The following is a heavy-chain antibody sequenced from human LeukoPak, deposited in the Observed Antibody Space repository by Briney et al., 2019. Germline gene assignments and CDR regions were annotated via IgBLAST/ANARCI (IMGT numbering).Heavy chain of an antibody. J-gene: IGHJ3*02. Sequence: SGTLSLTCGVSGYSISGNHWWEWVRQPPGKGLEWIGEIYHDGTTKYSASLKSRATISLDKFKNQFSLNVISVTAADTAVYYCVRATGAVAVRGWAFDIWGHGTMVTVSS. D-gene: IGHD6-19*01. V-gene: IGHV4-4*02. CDR3: VRATGAVAVRGWAFDI. CDR2: IYHDGTT. CDR1: GYSISGNHW.